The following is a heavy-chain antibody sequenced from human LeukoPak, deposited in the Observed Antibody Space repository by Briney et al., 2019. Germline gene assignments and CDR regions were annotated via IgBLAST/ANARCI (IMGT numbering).Heavy chain of an antibody. J-gene: IGHJ4*02. Sequence: SETLSLTCTVSGGSISSGSYYWSWIRQPAGKGLEWIGRIYTSGGTNYTPSLKSRVTISVATSRTKFSLRLGSVTAAAPPVNSCARGGPNSSGWRIDYWGQGTLVTVS. CDR2: IYTSGGT. V-gene: IGHV4-61*02. D-gene: IGHD6-19*01. CDR3: ARGGPNSSGWRIDY. CDR1: GGSISSGSYY.